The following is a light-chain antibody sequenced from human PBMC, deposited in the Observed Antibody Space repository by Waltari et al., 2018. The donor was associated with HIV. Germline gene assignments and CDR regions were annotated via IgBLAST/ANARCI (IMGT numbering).Light chain of an antibody. CDR3: CAYAGPTGLSEV. J-gene: IGLJ2*01. V-gene: IGLV2-23*02. CDR2: DVG. Sequence: QSALTQPASVSGSPGQPINISCTGTSRDIGPYHYVSSYPQHPGKAPRLIIYDVGTRPSGVSDRFSGAKSGNTASLTISGLQSEDEADYHCCAYAGPTGLSEVFGGGTKLTVL. CDR1: SRDIGPYHY.